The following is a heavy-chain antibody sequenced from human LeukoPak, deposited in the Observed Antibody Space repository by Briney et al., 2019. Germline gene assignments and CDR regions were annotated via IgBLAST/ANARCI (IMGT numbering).Heavy chain of an antibody. V-gene: IGHV4-39*07. CDR3: ARRVFPNYFDY. J-gene: IGHJ4*02. CDR2: IYQSGST. Sequence: SETLSLTCTVSGGSISSSSYYWGWIRQPPGKGLEWIGTIYQSGSTYYNSSLKSRVTISVDTSKNQFSLKLNSVTAADTAIYYCARRVFPNYFDYWGQGTLVTVSS. D-gene: IGHD2-8*01. CDR1: GGSISSSSYY.